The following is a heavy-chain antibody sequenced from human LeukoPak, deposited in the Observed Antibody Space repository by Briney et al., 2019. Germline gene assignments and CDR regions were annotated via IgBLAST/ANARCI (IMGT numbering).Heavy chain of an antibody. J-gene: IGHJ3*02. CDR2: INPSGGST. CDR1: GYTITSYY. Sequence: ASVKVSCKASGYTITSYYMHWVRQAPGQGLEWMGIINPSGGSTSYAQKFQGRVTMTRDTSTSTVYMELSSLRSEDTAVYYCARVKPNYYDSSAYGTFDIWGQGTMVTASS. D-gene: IGHD3-22*01. V-gene: IGHV1-46*01. CDR3: ARVKPNYYDSSAYGTFDI.